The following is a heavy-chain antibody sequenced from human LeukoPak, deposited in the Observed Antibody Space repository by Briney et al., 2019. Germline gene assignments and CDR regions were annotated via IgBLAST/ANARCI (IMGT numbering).Heavy chain of an antibody. D-gene: IGHD3-10*01. V-gene: IGHV4-59*01. Sequence: SETLSLTCTVSGGSISGYYWSWIRQPPGKGLEWLGYIFYSGSTNYNPSLKSRVTISVDTSKNQFSLKLSSVTAADTAVYFCARVYYGRTYDYWYFDLWGRGTLVTVSS. J-gene: IGHJ2*01. CDR3: ARVYYGRTYDYWYFDL. CDR2: IFYSGST. CDR1: GGSISGYY.